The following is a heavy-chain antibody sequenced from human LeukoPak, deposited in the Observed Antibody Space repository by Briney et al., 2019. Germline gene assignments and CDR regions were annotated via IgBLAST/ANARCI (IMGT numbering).Heavy chain of an antibody. CDR2: ISSTTTTT. CDR3: ASGYDFSSGSKRGFDN. Sequence: PGGSLRLSCAASGFIFSDYAMNWVRQAQGKGLEWISYISSTTTTTYYADSVKGRFTISRDNAKNSLFLQMNSLRAEDTAVYYCASGYDFSSGSKRGFDNWGQGTRVTVSS. D-gene: IGHD3-3*01. J-gene: IGHJ4*02. CDR1: GFIFSDYA. V-gene: IGHV3-48*01.